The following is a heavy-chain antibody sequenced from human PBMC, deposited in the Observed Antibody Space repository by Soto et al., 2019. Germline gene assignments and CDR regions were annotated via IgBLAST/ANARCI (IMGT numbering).Heavy chain of an antibody. J-gene: IGHJ6*03. V-gene: IGHV4-59*01. CDR1: GGSISSYY. Sequence: SETLSLTCTVSGGSISSYYWSWIRQPPGKGLEWIGYIYYSGSTNYNPSLKSRVTISVDTSKNQFSLKLSSVTAADTAVYYCAREVPEDYDFGNYMDVWGKGTTVTVSS. CDR2: IYYSGST. CDR3: AREVPEDYDFGNYMDV. D-gene: IGHD3-3*01.